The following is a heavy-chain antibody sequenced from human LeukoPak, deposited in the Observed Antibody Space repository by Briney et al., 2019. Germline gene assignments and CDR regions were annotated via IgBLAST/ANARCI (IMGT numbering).Heavy chain of an antibody. CDR2: ISSSGSTI. J-gene: IGHJ4*02. CDR3: ASGYGYDKVDY. D-gene: IGHD5-18*01. CDR1: GFTFSSYE. V-gene: IGHV3-48*03. Sequence: GGSLRLSCAASGFTFSSYEMNWVRQAPGKGLEWVSYISSSGSTIYYADSVKGRFTISRDNAKNSLYLQMNSLRAEDTAVYYCASGYGYDKVDYWGQGTLVTVSS.